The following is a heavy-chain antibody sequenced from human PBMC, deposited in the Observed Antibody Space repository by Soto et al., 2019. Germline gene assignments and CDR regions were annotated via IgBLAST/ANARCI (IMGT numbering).Heavy chain of an antibody. D-gene: IGHD1-7*01. Sequence: SETLSLTXTVSGGSISSGDYYWSWIRQPPGKGLEWIGYIYYSGSTYYNPSLKSRVTISVDTSKNQFSLKLSSVTAADTAVYYCARENYEEYYFDYWGQGTLVTVSS. CDR2: IYYSGST. CDR1: GGSISSGDYY. CDR3: ARENYEEYYFDY. V-gene: IGHV4-30-4*01. J-gene: IGHJ4*02.